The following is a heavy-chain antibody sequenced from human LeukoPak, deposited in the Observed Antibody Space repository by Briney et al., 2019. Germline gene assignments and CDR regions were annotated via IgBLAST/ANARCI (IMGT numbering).Heavy chain of an antibody. CDR2: IGGRGGRT. V-gene: IGHV3-23*01. Sequence: GGSLRLSCAASGLTFDNAWMSWVRQAPGKGLEWVSGIGGRGGRTYYADSVQGRFTISRDNSNNTVDLQMNSLRAEDTAIYYCAKGRIAVAPYYGMDVWGRGTTVSVSS. CDR1: GLTFDNAW. J-gene: IGHJ6*02. CDR3: AKGRIAVAPYYGMDV. D-gene: IGHD6-19*01.